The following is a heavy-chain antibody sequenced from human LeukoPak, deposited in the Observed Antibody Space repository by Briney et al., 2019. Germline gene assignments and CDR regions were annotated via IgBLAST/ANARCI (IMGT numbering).Heavy chain of an antibody. CDR3: ARQSNVYSESPRRPFDV. D-gene: IGHD1-26*01. CDR1: GGSIRGSY. J-gene: IGHJ3*01. Sequence: PETLSLTCTGPGGSIRGSYWSWIPQRPGKGLEWICSIYTSGGTEYIPSLKRRVTISLDTSKNQSSLNLSSVTAADTVVYYCARQSNVYSESPRRPFDVWGEGTMVTVSS. CDR2: IYTSGGT. V-gene: IGHV4-4*09.